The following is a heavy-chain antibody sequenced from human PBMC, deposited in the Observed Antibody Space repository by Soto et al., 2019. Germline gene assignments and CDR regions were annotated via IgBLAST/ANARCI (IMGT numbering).Heavy chain of an antibody. Sequence: HLRLQESGPRLVRPSETLSLTCSVSGDSIATTSYFWGWVRQPPGKGLEWIGSVFNSGSTYYNPSLKGRVTVPVDTSRTQFSLKLSAVTGADTATYFCARHLYYDNDGSPSDFWGQGILVTVSS. CDR3: ARHLYYDNDGSPSDF. CDR1: GDSIATTSYF. CDR2: VFNSGST. J-gene: IGHJ4*02. D-gene: IGHD3-22*01. V-gene: IGHV4-39*01.